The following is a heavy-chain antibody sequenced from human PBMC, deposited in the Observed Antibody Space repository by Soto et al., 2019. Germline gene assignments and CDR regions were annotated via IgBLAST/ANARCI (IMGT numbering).Heavy chain of an antibody. CDR1: GGSISSYY. J-gene: IGHJ4*02. Sequence: PSETLSLTCTVSGGSISSYYWSWIRQPPGKGLGWIGYIYYSGSTNYNPSLKSRVTISVDTSKNQFSLKLSSVTAADTAVYYCARRYCSGGSCFHFDYWGQGTLVTVSS. V-gene: IGHV4-59*08. D-gene: IGHD2-15*01. CDR3: ARRYCSGGSCFHFDY. CDR2: IYYSGST.